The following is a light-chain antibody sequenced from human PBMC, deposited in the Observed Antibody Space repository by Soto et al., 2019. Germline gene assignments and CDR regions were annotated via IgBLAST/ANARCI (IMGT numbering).Light chain of an antibody. Sequence: SYELTQPPSVSVSPGQTASITCSGDKLGDKYACWYQQKPGQSPVLVIYQDSKRPSGIPERFSGSNSGNTATLTISGTRAMDEADYYCQAWDSNTEVFGTGTKLTVL. CDR1: KLGDKY. CDR2: QDS. V-gene: IGLV3-1*01. CDR3: QAWDSNTEV. J-gene: IGLJ1*01.